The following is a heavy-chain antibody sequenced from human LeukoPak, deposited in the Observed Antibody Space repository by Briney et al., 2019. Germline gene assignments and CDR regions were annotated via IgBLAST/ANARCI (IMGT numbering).Heavy chain of an antibody. CDR3: AKDKGYDSSGLLRFCMDA. CDR1: GFSFSTNA. V-gene: IGHV3-23*01. D-gene: IGHD3-22*01. Sequence: GGSLSLSCAASGFSFSTNAMSWVRQTPGKWLEWVSAVGGGNGRTYYADSVKGRFTISRDDSKNTLYLQMNSLRAEDTAIYYCAKDKGYDSSGLLRFCMDAWGTGTTVTVSS. CDR2: VGGGNGRT. J-gene: IGHJ6*03.